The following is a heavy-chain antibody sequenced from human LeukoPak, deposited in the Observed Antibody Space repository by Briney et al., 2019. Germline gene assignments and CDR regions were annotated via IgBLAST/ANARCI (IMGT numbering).Heavy chain of an antibody. Sequence: SQTLSLTCTVSGGSISSYYWSWIRQPPGKGLEWIGYIYYSGSTNYNPSLKSRVTISVDTSKNQFSLKLSSVTAADTAVYYCARETSQKGAHYMDVWGKGTTVTISS. V-gene: IGHV4-59*01. J-gene: IGHJ6*03. CDR1: GGSISSYY. D-gene: IGHD3-16*01. CDR3: ARETSQKGAHYMDV. CDR2: IYYSGST.